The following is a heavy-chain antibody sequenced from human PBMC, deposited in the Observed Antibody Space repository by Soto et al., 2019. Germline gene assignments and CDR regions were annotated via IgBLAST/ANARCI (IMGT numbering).Heavy chain of an antibody. CDR2: INPHSGAT. CDR1: GYTFTGYY. V-gene: IGHV1-2*02. Sequence: ASVKVSCKASGYTFTGYYLHWVRQAPGQGLEWMGWINPHSGATYSAQKFQGRVTMTRDTSISTAYLELHRLRSNDTAVYYCAKLGSLTSRPDFWGQGAPVTVSS. J-gene: IGHJ4*02. D-gene: IGHD6-6*01. CDR3: AKLGSLTSRPDF.